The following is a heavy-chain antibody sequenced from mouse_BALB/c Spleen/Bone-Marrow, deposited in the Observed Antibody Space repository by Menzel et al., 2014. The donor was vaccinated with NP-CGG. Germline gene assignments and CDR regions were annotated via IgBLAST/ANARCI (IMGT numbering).Heavy chain of an antibody. CDR3: ASHRYGRSWFTY. CDR2: FNSDGGST. D-gene: IGHD1-1*01. J-gene: IGHJ3*01. CDR1: DFEFPSHD. Sequence: EVNLQESGGGLVQPGASLKLSCASTDFEFPSHDMSWVSQTPEKRLELVAAFNSDGGSTYYPDTMERRFILSRDTTKKTLYLQMESLRSEDTDLYYCASHRYGRSWFTYWGQGTLVTVSA. V-gene: IGHV5-2*01.